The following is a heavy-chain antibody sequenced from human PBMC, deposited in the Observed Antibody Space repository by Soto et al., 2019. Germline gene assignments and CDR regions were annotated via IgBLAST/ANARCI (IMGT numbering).Heavy chain of an antibody. D-gene: IGHD3-9*01. CDR2: ISYDGSNK. J-gene: IGHJ4*02. Sequence: PGGSLRLSCAASGFTFSSYGMHWVRQAPGKGLEWVAVISYDGSNKYYADSVKGRFTISRDNSKNTLYLQMNSLRAEDTAVYYCAKASGFLSDRNLRYFDWLLKGYFDYWGQGTLVTVSS. CDR1: GFTFSSYG. CDR3: AKASGFLSDRNLRYFDWLLKGYFDY. V-gene: IGHV3-30*18.